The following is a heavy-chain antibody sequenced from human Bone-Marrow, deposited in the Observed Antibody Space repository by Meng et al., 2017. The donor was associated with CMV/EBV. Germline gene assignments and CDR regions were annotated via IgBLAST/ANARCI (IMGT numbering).Heavy chain of an antibody. Sequence: GEALKISCAASGFTFSSYAMSWVRQAPGKGLEWVSAISGSGGSTYYADSVKGRFTISRDNSKNTLYLQMNSLRAEDTAVYYWAKEHTSSGWDRGGGVVYYGGQGTLVTVS. CDR2: ISGSGGST. J-gene: IGHJ4*02. CDR3: AKEHTSSGWDRGGGVVYY. V-gene: IGHV3-23*01. CDR1: GFTFSSYA. D-gene: IGHD6-19*01.